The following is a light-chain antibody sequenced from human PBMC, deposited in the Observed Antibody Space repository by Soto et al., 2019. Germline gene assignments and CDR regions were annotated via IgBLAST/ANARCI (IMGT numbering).Light chain of an antibody. CDR1: QSISSY. V-gene: IGKV1-39*01. CDR3: QQTYSTPFT. Sequence: DIQMTQSPSSLSASVGDRVTITCRASQSISSYLNWYQQKPGKAPKLLIYAASSLQSGVPSRFSGSGSGTDFPLTISDLQPEDFATYYCQQTYSTPFTFGPGTKVDIK. CDR2: AAS. J-gene: IGKJ3*01.